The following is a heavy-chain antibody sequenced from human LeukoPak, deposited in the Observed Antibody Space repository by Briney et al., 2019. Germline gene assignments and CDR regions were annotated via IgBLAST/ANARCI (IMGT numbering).Heavy chain of an antibody. Sequence: GASVKVSCRASGYTFTSYAMHWVRQAPGQRLEWMGWINAGNGNTKYSQKFQGRVTITRDTSASTAYMELSSLRSEDTAVYYCAREPYYYDSSGSYGMDVWGQGTTVTVSS. CDR2: INAGNGNT. V-gene: IGHV1-3*01. D-gene: IGHD3-22*01. J-gene: IGHJ6*02. CDR3: AREPYYYDSSGSYGMDV. CDR1: GYTFTSYA.